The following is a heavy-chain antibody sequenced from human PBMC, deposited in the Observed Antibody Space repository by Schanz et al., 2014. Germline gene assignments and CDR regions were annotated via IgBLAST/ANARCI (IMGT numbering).Heavy chain of an antibody. CDR1: GYTFTSYG. J-gene: IGHJ6*03. CDR2: INPSGGST. D-gene: IGHD1-1*01. V-gene: IGHV1-46*01. Sequence: QVQLVQSGAEVKKPGASVKVSCKASGYTFTSYGISWVRQAPGQGLEWMGMINPSGGSTTYAQKFQGRVTVTSDTSTSTVYMELSGLRSEDTAVYYCARDHVSTTDYDYFFYYLDVWATGITVIVSS. CDR3: ARDHVSTTDYDYFFYYLDV.